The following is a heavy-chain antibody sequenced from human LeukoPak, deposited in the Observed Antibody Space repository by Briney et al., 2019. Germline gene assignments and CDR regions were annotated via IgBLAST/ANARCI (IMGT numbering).Heavy chain of an antibody. CDR2: INPSGGST. V-gene: IGHV1-46*01. Sequence: ASVKVSCKASGYTFTSYYMHWVRQAPGQGLEWMGIINPSGGSTSYAQKFQGRVTMTRDTSTSTVYMELSSLRSEDTAVYYCARWVPYYYDSSGSSYYFDYWGQGTLVTVSS. CDR3: ARWVPYYYDSSGSSYYFDY. CDR1: GYTFTSYY. D-gene: IGHD3-22*01. J-gene: IGHJ4*02.